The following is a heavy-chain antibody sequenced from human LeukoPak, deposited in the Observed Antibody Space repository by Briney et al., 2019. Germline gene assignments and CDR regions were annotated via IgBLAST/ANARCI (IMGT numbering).Heavy chain of an antibody. J-gene: IGHJ6*03. D-gene: IGHD2-15*01. Sequence: GGSLRLSCAGSGFTFDEHAMHWVRQAPGKGLEWVSGISWNSGSIAYADSVKGRFTISRDNAKNHLFLQMSSLRAADTALYYCVKGHCSSSSCFPNYYYYMDVWAQGPRSPSP. CDR1: GFTFDEHA. CDR2: ISWNSGSI. CDR3: VKGHCSSSSCFPNYYYYMDV. V-gene: IGHV3-9*01.